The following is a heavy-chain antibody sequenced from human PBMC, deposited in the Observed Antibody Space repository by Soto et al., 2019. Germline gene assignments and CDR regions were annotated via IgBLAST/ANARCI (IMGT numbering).Heavy chain of an antibody. CDR3: ARQPCSSPSCYPNYVAP. J-gene: IGHJ5*02. D-gene: IGHD2-2*01. V-gene: IGHV3-21*01. CDR2: ISSGSSYI. CDR1: GFTFSKYS. Sequence: EVQLVESGGGLVKPGGSLRLSCVASGFTFSKYSMNWVRQAPDKGLEWVSAISSGSSYIYYADSVKGRFTISRDNGENSLYLQMNSLRTEDTAIYYCARQPCSSPSCYPNYVAPWGQGTLVTVSS.